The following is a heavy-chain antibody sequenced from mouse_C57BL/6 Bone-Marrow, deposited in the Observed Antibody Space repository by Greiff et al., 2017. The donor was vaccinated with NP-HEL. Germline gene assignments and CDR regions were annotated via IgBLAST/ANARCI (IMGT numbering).Heavy chain of an antibody. J-gene: IGHJ3*01. CDR3: ARLGYGFAY. V-gene: IGHV1-69*01. D-gene: IGHD4-1*01. CDR1: GYTFTSYW. CDR2: IDPSDSYP. Sequence: QVQLQQPGAELVMPGASVKLSCKASGYTFTSYWMHWVKQRPGQGLEWIGEIDPSDSYPNYNQKFKGKSTLTVDKSSSTAYMQLSSLTSEDSAVYYCARLGYGFAYWGQGTLVTVSA.